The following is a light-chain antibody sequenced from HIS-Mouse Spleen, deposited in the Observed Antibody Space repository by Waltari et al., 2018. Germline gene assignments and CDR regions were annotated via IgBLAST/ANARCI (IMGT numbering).Light chain of an antibody. CDR1: HIGSKS. CDR2: DDS. CDR3: QVWDSSSDHVV. J-gene: IGLJ2*01. V-gene: IGLV3-21*03. Sequence: SYVLTQPPSVSVAPGKTARITCGGNHIGSKSVHGYQQKPGQAPGRGVYDDSDRPSGIPERFSGSNSGNTATLTISRVEAGDEADYYCQVWDSSSDHVVFGGGTKLTVL.